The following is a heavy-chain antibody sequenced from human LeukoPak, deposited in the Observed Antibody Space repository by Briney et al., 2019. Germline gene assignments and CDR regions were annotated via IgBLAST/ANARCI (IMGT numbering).Heavy chain of an antibody. CDR2: IRYDASNT. Sequence: PGGSLRLSCAASGFTFSSYGMHWVRQPPGKGLEWVTFIRYDASNTYYADSVKGRFTISRDNSKNTLDLQMNSLRAEDAAVYYCAKDGDSGGYHPPGYNYYYMDVWGKGTTVTVSS. D-gene: IGHD1-26*01. V-gene: IGHV3-30*02. J-gene: IGHJ6*03. CDR1: GFTFSSYG. CDR3: AKDGDSGGYHPPGYNYYYMDV.